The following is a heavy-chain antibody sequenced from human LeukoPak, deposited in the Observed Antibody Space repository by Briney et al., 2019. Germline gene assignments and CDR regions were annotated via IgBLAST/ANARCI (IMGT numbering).Heavy chain of an antibody. V-gene: IGHV4-39*01. D-gene: IGHD3-16*02. J-gene: IGHJ4*02. Sequence: SETLSLTCTVSSDSINSSNYYWGWIRQPPGKGLEWIGSIYYSGSTNYNPSLKSRVTISVDTSNNQFSLKLSSLTAADTAVYYCASGDYLWGSYLGYWGQGTLVTVSS. CDR2: IYYSGST. CDR3: ASGDYLWGSYLGY. CDR1: SDSINSSNYY.